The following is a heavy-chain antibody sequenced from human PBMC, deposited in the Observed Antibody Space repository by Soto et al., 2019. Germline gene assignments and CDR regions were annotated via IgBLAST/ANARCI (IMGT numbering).Heavy chain of an antibody. CDR3: ARAHRSIFGVVIQFDY. V-gene: IGHV4-30-4*01. CDR2: IYYSGST. CDR1: GGSISSGDYY. Sequence: TLSLTCTVSGGSISSGDYYWSWIRQPPGKGLEWIGYIYYSGSTYYNPSLKSRVTISVDTSKNQFSLKLSSVTAADTAVYYCARAHRSIFGVVIQFDYWGQGTLVTVSS. D-gene: IGHD3-3*01. J-gene: IGHJ4*02.